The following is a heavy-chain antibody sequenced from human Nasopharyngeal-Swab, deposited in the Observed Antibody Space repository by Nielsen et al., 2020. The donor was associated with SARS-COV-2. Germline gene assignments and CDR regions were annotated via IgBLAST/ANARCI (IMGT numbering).Heavy chain of an antibody. Sequence: WIRQPTGKGLEWVAVISYDGSNKYYAESVKGRFTISRDNSKNTLYLQMNSLRAEDTAVYYCAKGGLFYCSSTSCYGFDYWGQGTLVTVSS. D-gene: IGHD2-2*01. CDR3: AKGGLFYCSSTSCYGFDY. J-gene: IGHJ4*02. V-gene: IGHV3-30*18. CDR2: ISYDGSNK.